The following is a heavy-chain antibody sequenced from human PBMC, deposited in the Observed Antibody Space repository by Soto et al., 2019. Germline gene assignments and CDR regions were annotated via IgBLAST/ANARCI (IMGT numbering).Heavy chain of an antibody. CDR1: GFTFSSYS. CDR3: ARSPRYCGVTSCHRGGYMDV. V-gene: IGHV3-21*01. J-gene: IGHJ6*03. D-gene: IGHD2-21*01. CDR2: ISSSSTYI. Sequence: EVQLVESGGGLVKPGGSLRLSCAASGFTFSSYSMNWVRQAPGKGLEWVSSISSSSTYIYYADSVKRRFTISRDNAENALYLQMSSLRAEDTAVYYCARSPRYCGVTSCHRGGYMDVWGKGTAVTVSS.